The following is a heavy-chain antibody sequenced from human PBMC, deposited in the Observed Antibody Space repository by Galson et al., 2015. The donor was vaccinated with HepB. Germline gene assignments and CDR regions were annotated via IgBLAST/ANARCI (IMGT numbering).Heavy chain of an antibody. CDR1: GYTFTGYY. J-gene: IGHJ4*02. CDR2: INPNSGGT. Sequence: SVKVSCKASGYTFTGYYMHWVRQAPGQGLEWMGWINPNSGGTNYAQKFQGRVTMTRDTSISTAYMELSRLRSDDTAVYYCARGVYYDSSGSNDYWGQGTLVTVSS. V-gene: IGHV1-2*02. CDR3: ARGVYYDSSGSNDY. D-gene: IGHD3-22*01.